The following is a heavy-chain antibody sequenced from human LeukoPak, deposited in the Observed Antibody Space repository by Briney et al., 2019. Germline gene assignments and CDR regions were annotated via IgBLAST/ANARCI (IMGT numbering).Heavy chain of an antibody. CDR2: IHYSGIT. J-gene: IGHJ4*02. CDR3: ARSGIAAALDY. D-gene: IGHD6-25*01. CDR1: GGSISSGSYY. Sequence: SETLSLTCTVSGGSISSGSYYWGWIRQPPGKGLEWIGNIHYSGITYYNPSLKSRVTISVDKSKNQFSLKLSSVTAADTAVYYCARSGIAAALDYWGQGTLVTVSS. V-gene: IGHV4-39*07.